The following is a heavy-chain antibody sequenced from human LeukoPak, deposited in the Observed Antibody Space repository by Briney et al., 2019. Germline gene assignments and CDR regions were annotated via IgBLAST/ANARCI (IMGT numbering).Heavy chain of an antibody. V-gene: IGHV1-69*01. CDR2: IIPIFGIP. D-gene: IGHD2-2*01. CDR1: GGTFSSYA. CDR3: ASLDCSSTSCTDYYYMDV. Sequence: ASVKVSCKASGGTFSSYAISWVRQAPGQGLEWMGGIIPIFGIPDYAQKFQGRVTITADESTSTAYMELSSLRSEDTAVYYCASLDCSSTSCTDYYYMDVWGKGTTVTVSS. J-gene: IGHJ6*03.